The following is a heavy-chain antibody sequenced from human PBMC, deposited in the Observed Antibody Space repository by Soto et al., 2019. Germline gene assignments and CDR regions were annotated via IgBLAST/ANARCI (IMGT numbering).Heavy chain of an antibody. J-gene: IGHJ4*02. Sequence: ASVKVSCKASGYTFTSYDINWVRQATGQGLEWMGWMNPNSGNTGYAQKFQGRVTMTRNTSISTAYMELSSLRSEDTAVYYCARGPFRGVIPNKQSNIGTDYWGQGTLVTVSS. CDR3: ARGPFRGVIPNKQSNIGTDY. D-gene: IGHD3-10*01. CDR2: MNPNSGNT. CDR1: GYTFTSYD. V-gene: IGHV1-8*01.